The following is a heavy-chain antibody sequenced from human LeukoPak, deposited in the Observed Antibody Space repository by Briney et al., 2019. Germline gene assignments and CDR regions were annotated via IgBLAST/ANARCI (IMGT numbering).Heavy chain of an antibody. D-gene: IGHD3-22*01. V-gene: IGHV1-24*01. CDR3: ARSHDYYYDSSEGKNAFDI. CDR1: GYTLTELS. J-gene: IGHJ3*02. Sequence: GASVKVSCKVSGYTLTELSMHWVRQAPGKGLEWMGGFDPEDGETIYAQKFQGRVTMTRDTSTSTVYMELSSLRSEDTAVYYCARSHDYYYDSSEGKNAFDIWGQGTMVTVSS. CDR2: FDPEDGET.